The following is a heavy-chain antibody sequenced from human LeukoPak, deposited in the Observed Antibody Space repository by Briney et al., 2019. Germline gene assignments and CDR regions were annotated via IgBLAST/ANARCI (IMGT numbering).Heavy chain of an antibody. CDR3: ARAYNRYDSSGFYVY. CDR1: GFTFNDYY. D-gene: IGHD3-22*01. CDR2: ISSSSSHT. J-gene: IGHJ4*02. Sequence: GGSLRLSCAPSGFTFNDYYMSWIRLAPGKGLEWLSFISSSSSHTKYADSVKGRFTISRDNAKNSLFLQMNSLRAEDTAVYYCARAYNRYDSSGFYVYWGQGTLVTVSS. V-gene: IGHV3-11*05.